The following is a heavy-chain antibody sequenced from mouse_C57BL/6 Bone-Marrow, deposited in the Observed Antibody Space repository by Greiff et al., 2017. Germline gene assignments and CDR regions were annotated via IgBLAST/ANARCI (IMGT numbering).Heavy chain of an antibody. CDR2: ISGGGGNT. J-gene: IGHJ2*01. Sequence: EVQLVESGGGLVKPGGSLKLSCAASGFTFSSYTMSWVRQTPEKRLEWVATISGGGGNTYYPDSVKGRFTITRDNAKNTLYLQMSSLMSEDTALYYCARQGIITTVVDFDYWGQGTTLTVSS. CDR1: GFTFSSYT. V-gene: IGHV5-9*01. D-gene: IGHD1-1*01. CDR3: ARQGIITTVVDFDY.